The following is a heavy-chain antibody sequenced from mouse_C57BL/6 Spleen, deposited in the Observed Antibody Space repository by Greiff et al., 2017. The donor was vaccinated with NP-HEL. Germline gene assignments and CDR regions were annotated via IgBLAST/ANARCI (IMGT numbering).Heavy chain of an antibody. J-gene: IGHJ2*01. CDR1: GFTFSSYA. D-gene: IGHD2-4*01. V-gene: IGHV5-4*01. Sequence: EVHLVESGGGLVKPGGSLKLSCAASGFTFSSYAMSWVRQTPEKRLEWVATISDGGSYTYYPDNVKGRFTISRDNAKNNLYLQMSHLKSEDTAMYYCARDKMITTWDYWGQGTTLTVSS. CDR2: ISDGGSYT. CDR3: ARDKMITTWDY.